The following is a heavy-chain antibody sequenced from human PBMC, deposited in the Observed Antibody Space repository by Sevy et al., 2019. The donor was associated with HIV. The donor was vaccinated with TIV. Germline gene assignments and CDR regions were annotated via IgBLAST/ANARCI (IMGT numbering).Heavy chain of an antibody. J-gene: IGHJ6*02. CDR3: AREGVDFWSGPVDFYYGMDV. D-gene: IGHD3-3*01. V-gene: IGHV3-74*01. CDR1: GFTFNKYL. CDR2: IKHDGSST. Sequence: GGSLRLSCAASGFTFNKYLMHWVRQVPGKGLVWVSQIKHDGSSTTYADSVKGRFTISRDNAKNTVSLALNSLRVEDTGVYFCAREGVDFWSGPVDFYYGMDVWGQGATVIVSS.